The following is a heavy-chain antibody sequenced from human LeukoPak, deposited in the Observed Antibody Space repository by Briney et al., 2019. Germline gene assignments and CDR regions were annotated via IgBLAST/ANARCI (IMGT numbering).Heavy chain of an antibody. Sequence: SETLSLTCTVSGGSISSFYWSWIRQPPGKGLEYIGYISYSGTTSYNPSLKSRVTISVDTSKNQFSLKLTSVTAADTVVYYCARDKGLPQAFDIWGQGTMVTVSS. CDR1: GGSISSFY. CDR3: ARDKGLPQAFDI. V-gene: IGHV4-59*01. D-gene: IGHD5/OR15-5a*01. CDR2: ISYSGTT. J-gene: IGHJ3*02.